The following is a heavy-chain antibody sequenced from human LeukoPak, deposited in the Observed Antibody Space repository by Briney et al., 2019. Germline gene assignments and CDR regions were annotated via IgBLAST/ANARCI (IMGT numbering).Heavy chain of an antibody. CDR2: INPNSGGT. D-gene: IGHD5-24*01. CDR1: GYTFTGYN. J-gene: IGHJ4*02. Sequence: ASVKVSYKALGYTFTGYNMHWVRQAPGQGLEWMGGINPNSGGTNYAQKFQGRVTMTRDTSISTAYMELSRLRSDDTAVYYCARGLFTDGYKNWGQGTLVTVSS. V-gene: IGHV1-2*02. CDR3: ARGLFTDGYKN.